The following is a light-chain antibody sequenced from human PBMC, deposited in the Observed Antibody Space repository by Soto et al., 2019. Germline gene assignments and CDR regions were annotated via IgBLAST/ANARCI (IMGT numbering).Light chain of an antibody. CDR3: AAWDDSLSALV. V-gene: IGLV1-47*01. CDR2: RND. CDR1: SSNIESNY. J-gene: IGLJ3*02. Sequence: QSVLTQPSSASGTPGQRVTISCSGSSSNIESNYVYWYQQLPGSAPKLLIYRNDQRPSGVPDRFSGSKSGTSASLAISGLRSEDEADYYCAAWDDSLSALVFGGGTKLTVL.